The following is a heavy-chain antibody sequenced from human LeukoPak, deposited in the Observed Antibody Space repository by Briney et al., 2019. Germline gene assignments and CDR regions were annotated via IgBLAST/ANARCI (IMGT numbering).Heavy chain of an antibody. J-gene: IGHJ4*02. D-gene: IGHD2-21*01. V-gene: IGHV3-66*01. CDR1: GFTVSSNY. CDR2: IYSGDST. Sequence: GGSLRLSCAASGFTVSSNYMNWVRQAPGKGLEWVSVIYSGDSTYYAESVKGRSTISRDSSKNTLFLQMNRLRPEDAAVYYCAKAPVTTCRGAYCYPFDYWGQGTLVTVSS. CDR3: AKAPVTTCRGAYCYPFDY.